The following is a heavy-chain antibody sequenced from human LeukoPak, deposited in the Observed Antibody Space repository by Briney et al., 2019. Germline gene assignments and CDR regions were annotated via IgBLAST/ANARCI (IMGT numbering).Heavy chain of an antibody. D-gene: IGHD2-2*02. CDR2: IYYSGST. CDR1: GGSISSYY. J-gene: IGHJ3*02. Sequence: SETLSLTCTVSGGSISSYYWSWIRQPPGKGLEWIGYIYYSGSTNYNPSLKSRVTISVDTSKNQFSLKLSFVTAADTAVYYCAREGCSSTSCYSRPRAFDIWGQGTMVTVSS. V-gene: IGHV4-59*01. CDR3: AREGCSSTSCYSRPRAFDI.